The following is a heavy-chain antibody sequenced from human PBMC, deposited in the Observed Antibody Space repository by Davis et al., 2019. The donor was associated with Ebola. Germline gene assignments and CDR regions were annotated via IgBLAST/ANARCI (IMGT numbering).Heavy chain of an antibody. Sequence: GESLKISCAASGFTVSSNYMSWVRQAPGKGLEWVSVIYSGGSTYYADSVKGRFTISRHNSKNTLYLQMNGLRVEDTAIYYCAKDTSNIWFDIWGQGTNVTVSS. D-gene: IGHD1-26*01. CDR1: GFTVSSNY. V-gene: IGHV3-53*01. CDR3: AKDTSNIWFDI. J-gene: IGHJ3*02. CDR2: IYSGGST.